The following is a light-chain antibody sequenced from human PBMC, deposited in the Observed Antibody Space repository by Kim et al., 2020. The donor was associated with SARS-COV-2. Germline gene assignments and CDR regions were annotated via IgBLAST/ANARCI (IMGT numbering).Light chain of an antibody. Sequence: ASVGDRVTITCRASQGISSYLNWYQQKPGKAPKLLIYAASSLQSGVPSRFSGSGSGTDFTLTISSLQPEDFATYYCQQSYSTPQLTLAEGPRWISN. V-gene: IGKV1-39*01. CDR1: QGISSY. J-gene: IGKJ4*01. CDR3: QQSYSTPQLT. CDR2: AAS.